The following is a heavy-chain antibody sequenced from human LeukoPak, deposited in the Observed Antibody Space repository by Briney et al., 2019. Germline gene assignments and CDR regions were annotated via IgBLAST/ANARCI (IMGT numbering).Heavy chain of an antibody. J-gene: IGHJ4*02. V-gene: IGHV4-4*07. CDR1: GGSLSSYY. Sequence: PSETLSLTCTVSGGSLSSYYWSWIRQPAGKGLEWIGRIYTSGNPNYNPSLQSPVTMSLDTSKNQFSLNLSSVTAADTAVYYCARSGGSGFQLDYWGQGTLVTVSS. D-gene: IGHD3-16*01. CDR3: ARSGGSGFQLDY. CDR2: IYTSGNP.